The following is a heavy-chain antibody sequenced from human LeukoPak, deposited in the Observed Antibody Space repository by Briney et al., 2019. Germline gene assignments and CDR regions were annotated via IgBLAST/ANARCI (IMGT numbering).Heavy chain of an antibody. D-gene: IGHD6-13*01. CDR3: ARCAQHIAAAGTGFDY. Sequence: SSETLSLTCTVSGYSISSGYFWGWIRQPPGKGLEWVGTVYHSGTTFYNPSLKSRVTISVDTSKNQFSLKLSSVTAADTAVYYCARCAQHIAAAGTGFDYWGQGTLVTVSS. CDR2: VYHSGTT. CDR1: GYSISSGYF. V-gene: IGHV4-38-2*02. J-gene: IGHJ4*02.